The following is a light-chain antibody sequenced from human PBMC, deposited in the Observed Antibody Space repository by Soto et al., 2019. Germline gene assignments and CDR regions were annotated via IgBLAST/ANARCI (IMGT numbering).Light chain of an antibody. Sequence: ENVSTQSPGPPSSSPGERPTLSRRASQSVSSNLAWYQQEPGQAPRLXXYGASSRATGIPDRFSGSGSGTDFTLTISRLEPEDFAVYYGQQYGSSTPGTFGQGTKVDI. CDR1: QSVSSN. CDR2: GAS. V-gene: IGKV3-20*01. CDR3: QQYGSSTPGT. J-gene: IGKJ1*01.